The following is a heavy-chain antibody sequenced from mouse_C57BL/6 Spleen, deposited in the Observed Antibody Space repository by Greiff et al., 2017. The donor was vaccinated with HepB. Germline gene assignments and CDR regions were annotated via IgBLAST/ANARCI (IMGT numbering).Heavy chain of an antibody. CDR1: GYTFTSYW. CDR2: IDPSDSYT. Sequence: VQLQQSGAELVKPGASVKLSCKASGYTFTSYWMQWVKQRPGQGLEWIGEIDPSDSYTNYNQKFKGKATLTVDTSSSTAYMQLSSLTSEDSAVYYCARRKDSNYYAMDYWVQGTSVTVSS. CDR3: ARRKDSNYYAMDY. D-gene: IGHD2-5*01. J-gene: IGHJ4*01. V-gene: IGHV1-50*01.